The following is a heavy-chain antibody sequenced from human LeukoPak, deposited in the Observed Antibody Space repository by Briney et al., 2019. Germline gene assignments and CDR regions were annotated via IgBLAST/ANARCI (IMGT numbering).Heavy chain of an antibody. D-gene: IGHD3-22*01. V-gene: IGHV3-7*01. CDR3: ARERDYDSSGYYCYYFDY. CDR1: GFTFSSYW. J-gene: IGHJ4*02. CDR2: IKQDGSEK. Sequence: GGSPRLSCAASGFTFSSYWMSWVRQAPGKGLEWVANIKQDGSEKYYVDSVKGRFTISRDNAKNSLYLQMNSLRAEDTAVYYCARERDYDSSGYYCYYFDYWGQGTLVTVSS.